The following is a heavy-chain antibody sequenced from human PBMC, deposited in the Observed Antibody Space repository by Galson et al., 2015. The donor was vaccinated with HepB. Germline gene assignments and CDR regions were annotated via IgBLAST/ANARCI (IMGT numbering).Heavy chain of an antibody. CDR2: IKGKSDGGTT. V-gene: IGHV3-15*01. CDR1: GLTFNNAW. Sequence: SLRLSCAASGLTFNNAWMSWVRQAPGKGLEWVGRIKGKSDGGTTDYAAPVKGRFTISRLDSQNTVFLQMNSLRAEDTAVYFCAVVPLGYWGRGTLVTVSS. J-gene: IGHJ4*02. D-gene: IGHD2-2*01. CDR3: AVVPLGY.